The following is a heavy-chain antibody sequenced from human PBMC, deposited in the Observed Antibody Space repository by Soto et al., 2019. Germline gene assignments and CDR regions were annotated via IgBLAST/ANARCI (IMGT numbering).Heavy chain of an antibody. CDR1: GGSISSSSYY. CDR2: IYYSGST. CDR3: VIAVAGLFDY. J-gene: IGHJ4*02. D-gene: IGHD6-19*01. V-gene: IGHV4-39*02. Sequence: QLQLQESGPGLVKPSETLSLTCTVSGGSISSSSYYWGWIRQPPGKGLEWIGSIYYSGSTYYNPSLKSRVTISVDTSKNHVSLKLSSVTAADTAVYDCVIAVAGLFDYWGQGTLVTVSS.